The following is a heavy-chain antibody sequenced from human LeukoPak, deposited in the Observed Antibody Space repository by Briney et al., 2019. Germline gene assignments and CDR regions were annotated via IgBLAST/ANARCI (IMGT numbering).Heavy chain of an antibody. CDR3: ATIGGEVVTDYYTGLSYFDY. J-gene: IGHJ4*02. CDR1: GYTFTTYA. V-gene: IGHV1-3*01. CDR2: INPDNGNA. Sequence: ASVKVSCKASGYTFTTYAINWVRQAPGQRLEWMGWINPDNGNAKYSQKFQARITITRDTSASTAYMELSSLRSEDTAVYYCATIGGEVVTDYYTGLSYFDYWGQGTLVTVSS. D-gene: IGHD3/OR15-3a*01.